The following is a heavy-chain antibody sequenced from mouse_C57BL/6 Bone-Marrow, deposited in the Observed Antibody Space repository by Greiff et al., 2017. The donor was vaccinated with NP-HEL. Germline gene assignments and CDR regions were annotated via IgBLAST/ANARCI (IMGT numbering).Heavy chain of an antibody. J-gene: IGHJ4*01. V-gene: IGHV1-52*01. CDR2: IDPSDSET. Sequence: QVQLQQPGAELVRPGSSVKLSCKASGYTFTSYWMHWVKQRPIQGLEWIGNIDPSDSETHYNQKFKDKATLTVDKSSSTASMPLSSLTSEDSAVYYCARGGIYYALTFYAMDYWGQGTSVTVSS. D-gene: IGHD2-1*01. CDR1: GYTFTSYW. CDR3: ARGGIYYALTFYAMDY.